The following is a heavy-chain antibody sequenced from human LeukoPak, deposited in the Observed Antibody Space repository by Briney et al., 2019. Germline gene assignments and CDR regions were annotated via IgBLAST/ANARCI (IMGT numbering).Heavy chain of an antibody. CDR3: ARVTDV. CDR2: ISWNSGSI. J-gene: IGHJ6*02. V-gene: IGHV3-9*01. Sequence: GGSLRLSCAASGFTFDDYAMHWVRQAPGKGLEWVSGISWNSGSIGYADSVKGRFTISRDNAKNSLYLQMNSLRAEDTAVYYCARVTDVWGQGTTVTVSS. CDR1: GFTFDDYA.